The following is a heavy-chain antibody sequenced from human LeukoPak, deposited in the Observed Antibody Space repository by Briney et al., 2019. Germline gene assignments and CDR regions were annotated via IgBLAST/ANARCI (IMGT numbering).Heavy chain of an antibody. J-gene: IGHJ4*02. V-gene: IGHV3-9*01. CDR3: AKDSRSSGWYYFDY. Sequence: PGRSLRLSCAASGFTFDDYAMHWVRQAPGKGLEWVSGISWNSGGIGYADSVKGRFTISRDNAKNSLYLQMNSLRAEDTALYYCAKDSRSSGWYYFDYWGQGTLVTVSS. CDR1: GFTFDDYA. CDR2: ISWNSGGI. D-gene: IGHD6-19*01.